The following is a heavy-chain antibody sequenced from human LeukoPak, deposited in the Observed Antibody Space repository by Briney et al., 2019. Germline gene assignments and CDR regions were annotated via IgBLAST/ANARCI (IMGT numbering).Heavy chain of an antibody. J-gene: IGHJ4*02. CDR3: AREKPRSCAIDY. V-gene: IGHV3-48*03. CDR1: GFTFSSYE. Sequence: GGSLRLSCAASGFTFSSYEMNWVRQAPGKGLEWVSYISSSGSTIYYADSVKGRFTISRDNAKHSLYLQMNSLRAEDTAVYYCAREKPRSCAIDYWGQGTLVTVSS. CDR2: ISSSGSTI. D-gene: IGHD1-26*01.